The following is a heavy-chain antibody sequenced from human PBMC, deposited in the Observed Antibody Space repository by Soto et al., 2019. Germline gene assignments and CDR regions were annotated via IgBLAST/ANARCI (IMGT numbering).Heavy chain of an antibody. Sequence: PSETLSLTCAVNSGSFSGYYWSWIRQPPGKGLEWIGEINHSGSTNYNPSLQSRVTISVDTSKNQFSLKLSSVTAADTAVYYCARGGDYSGYYYVHDYWGQGTLVTVSS. CDR2: INHSGST. CDR3: ARGGDYSGYYYVHDY. V-gene: IGHV4-34*01. D-gene: IGHD3-22*01. J-gene: IGHJ4*02. CDR1: SGSFSGYY.